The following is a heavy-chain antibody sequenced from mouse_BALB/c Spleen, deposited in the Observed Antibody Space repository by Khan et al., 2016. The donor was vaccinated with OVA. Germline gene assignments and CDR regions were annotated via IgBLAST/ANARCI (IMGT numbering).Heavy chain of an antibody. J-gene: IGHJ3*01. V-gene: IGHV3-2*02. D-gene: IGHD2-4*01. CDR2: INYSGNT. Sequence: EVQLQESGPGLVKPSQSLSLTCTVTGYSITSEYVWNWIRQFPGNKLEWMGYINYSGNTRFNPSLKSRTSITRDTSKNQFFLLLNSVTTEDTATYYCARKDYYDYDPFPYWGQGTLVTVSA. CDR3: ARKDYYDYDPFPY. CDR1: GYSITSEYV.